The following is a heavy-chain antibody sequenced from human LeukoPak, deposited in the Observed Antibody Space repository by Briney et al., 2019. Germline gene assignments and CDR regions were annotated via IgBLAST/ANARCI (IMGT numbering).Heavy chain of an antibody. CDR2: IYYSGST. D-gene: IGHD3-22*01. J-gene: IGHJ4*02. V-gene: IGHV4-59*01. CDR1: GGSINSYY. Sequence: PSETLSLTCTVSGGSINSYYWNWIRQPPGKGLEWIGYIYYSGSTNYNPSLKSRVTISVDTSKNQFSLRLSSVTAADTAVYYCAREPVDSSGYCYPGGFFDYWGQGTLVTVSS. CDR3: AREPVDSSGYCYPGGFFDY.